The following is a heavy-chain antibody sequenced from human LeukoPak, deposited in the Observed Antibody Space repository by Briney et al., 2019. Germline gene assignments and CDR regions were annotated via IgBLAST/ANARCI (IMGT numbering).Heavy chain of an antibody. CDR3: AKGDRYCSNTSCYTNAFDI. CDR2: ISGSGGST. CDR1: GFTFSSYA. Sequence: GGSLRLSCAASGFTFSSYAMSWVRQAPGKGLEWVSAISGSGGSTYYADSVKGRFTISRDKSKNTLYLQMNSLRAEDTAVYYCAKGDRYCSNTSCYTNAFDIWGQGTMVTVSS. J-gene: IGHJ3*02. V-gene: IGHV3-23*01. D-gene: IGHD2-2*02.